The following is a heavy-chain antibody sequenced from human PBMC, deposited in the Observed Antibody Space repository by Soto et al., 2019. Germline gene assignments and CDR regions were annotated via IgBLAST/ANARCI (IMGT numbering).Heavy chain of an antibody. J-gene: IGHJ3*02. CDR3: ARVQGSSDGAFDI. Sequence: WGSLRLSCAASGFTFSSYSMNWVRQAPGKGLEWVSYISSSSSTIYYADSVKGRFTISRDNAKNSLYLQMNSLRAEDTAVYYCARVQGSSDGAFDIWGQGTMVTVSS. V-gene: IGHV3-48*01. CDR1: GFTFSSYS. CDR2: ISSSSSTI. D-gene: IGHD6-6*01.